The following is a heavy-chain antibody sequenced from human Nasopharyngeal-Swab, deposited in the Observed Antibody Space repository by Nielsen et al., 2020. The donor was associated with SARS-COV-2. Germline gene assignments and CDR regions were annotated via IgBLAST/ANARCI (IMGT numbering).Heavy chain of an antibody. J-gene: IGHJ6*02. CDR3: ARVRDAYYDFWSGSGMDV. D-gene: IGHD3-3*01. CDR2: INTNTGNP. Sequence: WVRQAPGQGLEWMGWINTNTGNPTYAQGFTGRFVFSLDTSVSTAYLQISSLKAEDTAVYYCARVRDAYYDFWSGSGMDVWGQGTTVTVSS. V-gene: IGHV7-4-1*02.